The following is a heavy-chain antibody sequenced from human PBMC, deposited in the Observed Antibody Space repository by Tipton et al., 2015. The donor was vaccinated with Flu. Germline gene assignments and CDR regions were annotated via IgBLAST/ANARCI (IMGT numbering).Heavy chain of an antibody. Sequence: LRLSCTVSGGSISSYYWSWIRQPPGKGLEWIGYIYYSGSTNYNPSLKSRVTISVDTSKNQFSLKLSSVTAADTAVYYCARGALVGATNPDAFDIWGQGTMVTVSS. J-gene: IGHJ3*02. CDR2: IYYSGST. D-gene: IGHD1-26*01. CDR3: ARGALVGATNPDAFDI. CDR1: GGSISSYY. V-gene: IGHV4-59*01.